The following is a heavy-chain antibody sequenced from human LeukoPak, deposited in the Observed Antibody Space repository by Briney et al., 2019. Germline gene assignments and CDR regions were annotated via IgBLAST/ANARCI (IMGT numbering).Heavy chain of an antibody. Sequence: SETLSLTCAVYGGSFSGYYWSWIRQPPGKGLEWIGEINHSGSTNYNPSLKSRVTISVDTSKNQFSLKLSSVTAADTAVYYCARERPYYYDNSGYYLGVSYYYYYYMDVWGKGTTVTVSS. CDR3: ARERPYYYDNSGYYLGVSYYYYYYMDV. CDR1: GGSFSGYY. D-gene: IGHD3-22*01. V-gene: IGHV4-34*01. J-gene: IGHJ6*03. CDR2: INHSGST.